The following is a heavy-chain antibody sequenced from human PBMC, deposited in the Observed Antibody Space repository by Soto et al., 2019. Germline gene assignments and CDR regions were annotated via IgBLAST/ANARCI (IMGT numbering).Heavy chain of an antibody. CDR2: IKQDGSEK. D-gene: IGHD1-26*01. Sequence: PGGSLRLSCAASGFTFSSYWMSWVRQAPGKGLEWVANIKQDGSEKYYVDSVKGRFTISTDNSKNSLYLQMNSLRAEDTAVYYWARAVPTIPTLVDRFAYSSQGTLVTVSS. J-gene: IGHJ4*02. V-gene: IGHV3-7*03. CDR3: ARAVPTIPTLVDRFAY. CDR1: GFTFSSYW.